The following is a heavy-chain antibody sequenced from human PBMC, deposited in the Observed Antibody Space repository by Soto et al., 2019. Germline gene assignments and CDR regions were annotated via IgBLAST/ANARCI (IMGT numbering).Heavy chain of an antibody. CDR1: GGSISSSSYY. J-gene: IGHJ4*02. D-gene: IGHD3-22*01. V-gene: IGHV4-39*01. CDR2: IYYSGST. Sequence: PSETLSLTCTVSGGSISSSSYYWGWIRQPPGKGLEWIGSIYYSGSTYYNPSLKSRVTISVDTSKNQFSLKLSSVTAADTAVYYCARLLGVYYYDSSGYYFDYWGRGTLVTAPQ. CDR3: ARLLGVYYYDSSGYYFDY.